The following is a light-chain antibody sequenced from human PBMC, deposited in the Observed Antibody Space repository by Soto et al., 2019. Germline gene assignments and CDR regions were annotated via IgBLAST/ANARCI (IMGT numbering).Light chain of an antibody. Sequence: DIQMTQSPSTLSASVGDRVIITCRASQSIGSWLAWYQQKPGKAPKALIYDASTLESGVPSRFGGSGSGTEFNLTISGLQPDDFATYYCQQYDSYSWTFGQGTKVDI. CDR3: QQYDSYSWT. CDR2: DAS. J-gene: IGKJ1*01. V-gene: IGKV1-5*01. CDR1: QSIGSW.